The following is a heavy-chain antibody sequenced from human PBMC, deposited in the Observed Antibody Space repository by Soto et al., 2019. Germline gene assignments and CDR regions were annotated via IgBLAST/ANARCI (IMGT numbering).Heavy chain of an antibody. D-gene: IGHD3-3*01. V-gene: IGHV3-74*01. Sequence: GGSLRLSCAASGFTFSSYWMHWVRQAPGKGLVWVSRINSDGSSTSYADSVKGRFTISRDNAKNTLYLQMNSLRAEDTAVYYCARDGTTIFGVVIRLGTWGQGTLVTVSS. CDR3: ARDGTTIFGVVIRLGT. CDR2: INSDGSST. J-gene: IGHJ5*02. CDR1: GFTFSSYW.